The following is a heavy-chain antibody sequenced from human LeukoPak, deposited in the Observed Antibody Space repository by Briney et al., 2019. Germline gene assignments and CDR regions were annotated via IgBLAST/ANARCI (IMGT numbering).Heavy chain of an antibody. D-gene: IGHD3-3*01. J-gene: IGHJ5*02. CDR1: GFTFSSYW. CDR3: ARVCGYDFWSGYIPAGYNWFDP. V-gene: IGHV3-7*01. CDR2: IKQDGSEK. Sequence: GGSLRLSCAASGFTFSSYWMSWVRQAPGKGLEWVANIKQDGSEKYYVDSVKGRFTISRDNAKNSLYLQMNSLRAEDTAVYYCARVCGYDFWSGYIPAGYNWFDPWGQGTLVTVSS.